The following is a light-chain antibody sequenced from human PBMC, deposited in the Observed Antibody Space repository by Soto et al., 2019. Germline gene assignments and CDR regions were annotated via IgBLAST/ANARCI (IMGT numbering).Light chain of an antibody. CDR2: EVS. CDR3: CSYSGTLYI. V-gene: IGLV2-23*02. CDR1: SSDVGSYNL. J-gene: IGLJ1*01. Sequence: QSVLTQPASVSGSPGQSITISCTGTSSDVGSYNLVSWYQQHPGKAPKLMIYEVSKRPSGVSNRFSGSKSGNTASLTISGIKAEDEADYYCCSYSGTLYIFGTGTKVXVL.